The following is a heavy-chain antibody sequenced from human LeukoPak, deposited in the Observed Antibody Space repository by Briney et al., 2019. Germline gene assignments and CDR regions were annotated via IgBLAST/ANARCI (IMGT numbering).Heavy chain of an antibody. V-gene: IGHV3-11*01. CDR3: ARDRIAVASDY. Sequence: GGSLRLSRAASGFTFSDYYMSWIRQAPGKGLEWVSYISSSGSTIYYADSVKGRFTISRDNAKNSLYLQMNSLRAEDTAVYYCARDRIAVASDYWGQGTLVTVSS. CDR2: ISSSGSTI. D-gene: IGHD6-19*01. J-gene: IGHJ4*02. CDR1: GFTFSDYY.